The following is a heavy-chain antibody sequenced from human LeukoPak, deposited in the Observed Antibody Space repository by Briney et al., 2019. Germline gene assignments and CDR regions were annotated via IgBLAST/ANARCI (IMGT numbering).Heavy chain of an antibody. Sequence: GASVKVSCTASGGTFSSYAIRWVRQAPGQGLEWMGGIIPIFGTANYAQKFQGRVTITADESTSTAYMELSSLRSEDTAVYYCARVPIGYCSSTSCYVYYYYMDVWGKGTTVTVPS. CDR1: GGTFSSYA. V-gene: IGHV1-69*13. CDR2: IIPIFGTA. J-gene: IGHJ6*03. D-gene: IGHD2-2*01. CDR3: ARVPIGYCSSTSCYVYYYYMDV.